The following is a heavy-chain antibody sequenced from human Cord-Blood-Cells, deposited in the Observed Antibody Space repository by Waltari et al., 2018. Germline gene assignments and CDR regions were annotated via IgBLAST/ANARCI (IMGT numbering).Heavy chain of an antibody. D-gene: IGHD6-13*01. Sequence: QLQLQESGPGLVKPSETLSLTCTVSGGSISSSSYYWGWIRQPPGKGLEWIGSIYYSGSTYYTPSLKSRVTISVDTSKNQFSLKLSSVTAADTAVYYCARQVIAAADAFDIWGQGTMVTVSS. V-gene: IGHV4-39*01. J-gene: IGHJ3*02. CDR1: GGSISSSSYY. CDR3: ARQVIAAADAFDI. CDR2: IYYSGST.